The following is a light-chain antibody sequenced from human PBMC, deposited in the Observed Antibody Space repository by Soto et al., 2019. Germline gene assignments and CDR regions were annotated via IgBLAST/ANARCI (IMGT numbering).Light chain of an antibody. V-gene: IGLV1-44*01. Sequence: QSVLTRPPSASATPGQRVTISCSGSSSNIGSNTVTWYQQLPGTAPKLLIYTHNQRPSGVPDRFSDSKSGTSASLAISGLQSEDEADYYCAAWDDSLNGWVFGGGTKLTVL. CDR2: THN. CDR3: AAWDDSLNGWV. CDR1: SSNIGSNT. J-gene: IGLJ3*02.